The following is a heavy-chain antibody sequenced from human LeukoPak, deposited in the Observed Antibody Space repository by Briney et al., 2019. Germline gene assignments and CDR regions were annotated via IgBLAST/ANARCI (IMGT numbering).Heavy chain of an antibody. V-gene: IGHV1-2*02. CDR1: GYTFTGYY. Sequence: ASVKVSCKASGYTFTGYYMHWVRQAPGQGLEWMGWINPNSGGTNYAQKFQGRVTMTRDMSTRTVYMELSSLRFEDTAVYYCANQEWLRFNLNAFDIWGQGTMVTVSS. J-gene: IGHJ3*02. CDR2: INPNSGGT. D-gene: IGHD5-12*01. CDR3: ANQEWLRFNLNAFDI.